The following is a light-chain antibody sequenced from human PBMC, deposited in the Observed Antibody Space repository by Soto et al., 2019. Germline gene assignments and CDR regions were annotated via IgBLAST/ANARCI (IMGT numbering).Light chain of an antibody. J-gene: IGKJ2*01. Sequence: EIVLTQSPGTLSLSPGERATLSCRASQSVSSSYLAWYQQKAGQAPRLLIFGVSSRATGIPDRFSGSGSGTDFTLTISRLEPEDFALYYCRQYGRSPTFGHGTKLEIK. CDR3: RQYGRSPT. V-gene: IGKV3-20*01. CDR1: QSVSSSY. CDR2: GVS.